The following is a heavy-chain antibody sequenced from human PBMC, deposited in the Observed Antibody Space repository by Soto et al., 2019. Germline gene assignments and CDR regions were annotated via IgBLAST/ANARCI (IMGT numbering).Heavy chain of an antibody. CDR3: ARVSIVVVVAAALDY. Sequence: PGGSLRLSCAASGFTFSSYSMNWVRQAPGKGLEWVSSISSSSSYIYYADSVKGRFTISRDNAKNSLYLQMNSLRAEDTAVYYCARVSIVVVVAAALDYWGQGTLVTVSS. CDR2: ISSSSSYI. J-gene: IGHJ4*02. CDR1: GFTFSSYS. D-gene: IGHD2-15*01. V-gene: IGHV3-21*01.